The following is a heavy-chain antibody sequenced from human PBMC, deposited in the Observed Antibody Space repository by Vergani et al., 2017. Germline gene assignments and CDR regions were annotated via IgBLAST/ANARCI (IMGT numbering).Heavy chain of an antibody. D-gene: IGHD3-22*01. V-gene: IGHV3-15*01. CDR3: TTEPPDGSGLNYYFDY. J-gene: IGHJ4*02. CDR1: GFTFSNAW. Sequence: EVQLVESGGGLVKPGGSLRLSCAASGFTFSNAWMSWVRQAPGKGLGWVGRIKSKTDGGTTDYAAPVKGRFTISRDDSKNTLYLQMNSLKTEDTAVYYXTTEPPDGSGLNYYFDYWGQGTLVTVSS. CDR2: IKSKTDGGTT.